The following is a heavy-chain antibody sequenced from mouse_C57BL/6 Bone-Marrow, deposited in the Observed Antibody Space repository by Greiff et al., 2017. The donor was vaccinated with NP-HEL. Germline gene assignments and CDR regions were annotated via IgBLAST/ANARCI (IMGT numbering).Heavy chain of an antibody. CDR1: GYAFSSSW. D-gene: IGHD1-1*01. CDR2: IYPGDGDT. V-gene: IGHV1-82*01. J-gene: IGHJ1*03. CDR3: ALYYYGHWYFDV. Sequence: VQLQQSGPELVKPGASVKISCKASGYAFSSSWMNWVKQRPGKGLEWIGRIYPGDGDTNYNGKFKGKATLTADKSSSTAYMQLSSLTSEDSAVYFCALYYYGHWYFDVWGTGTTVTVSS.